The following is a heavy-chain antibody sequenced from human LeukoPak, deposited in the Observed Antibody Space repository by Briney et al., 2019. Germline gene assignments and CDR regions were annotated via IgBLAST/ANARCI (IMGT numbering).Heavy chain of an antibody. D-gene: IGHD4-17*01. J-gene: IGHJ2*01. CDR3: ARDRNYYGDAMKYLDL. CDR2: IYYSGST. V-gene: IGHV4-59*01. Sequence: SETLSLTCTVSGGSISSYYRSWIRQPPGKGLEWIGYIYYSGSTNYNPSLKSRVTISVDTSKNQFSLKLSSVTAADTAVYYCARDRNYYGDAMKYLDLWGRGTLVTVSS. CDR1: GGSISSYY.